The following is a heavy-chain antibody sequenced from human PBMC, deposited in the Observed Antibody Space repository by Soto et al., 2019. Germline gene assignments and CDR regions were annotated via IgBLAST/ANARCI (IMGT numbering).Heavy chain of an antibody. CDR3: ARSRAAAPPRVGMDV. CDR2: IIPFFQTP. J-gene: IGHJ6*02. D-gene: IGHD6-13*01. Sequence: SVKVSCKASGGTFGKYAISWVRQAPGQGLEWMGGIIPFFQTPNYAQKYQGRVTITADESTTTAYMEMRSLRSEDTAVYYCARSRAAAPPRVGMDVWGQGTTVTVSS. V-gene: IGHV1-69*13. CDR1: GGTFGKYA.